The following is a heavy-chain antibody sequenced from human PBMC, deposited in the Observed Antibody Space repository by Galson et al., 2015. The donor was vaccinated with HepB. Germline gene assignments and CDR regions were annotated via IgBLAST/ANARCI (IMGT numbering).Heavy chain of an antibody. CDR1: GGSISSYY. V-gene: IGHV4-59*01. Sequence: SLTCTVSGGSISSYYWSWIRQPPGKGLEWIGYIYYSGSTNYNPSLKSRVTISVDTSKNQFSLKLSSVTAADTAVYYCASPRRGGSGWTGDDAFDIWGQGTMVTVSS. J-gene: IGHJ3*02. CDR3: ASPRRGGSGWTGDDAFDI. CDR2: IYYSGST. D-gene: IGHD6-19*01.